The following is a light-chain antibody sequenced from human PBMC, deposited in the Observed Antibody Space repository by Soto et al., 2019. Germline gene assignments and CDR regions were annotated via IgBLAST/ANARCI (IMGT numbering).Light chain of an antibody. J-gene: IGKJ4*01. CDR2: GAS. CDR1: QTISNTF. Sequence: EIVLTQSPGTLSLSPGERATLSCRASQTISNTFLAWYQQRPGQAPRLLIYGASGRAAGIPDRCSGSGSGTDFTLSISRLEPEDFAVYYCQQYGVSPTFGGGTKVDIK. V-gene: IGKV3-20*01. CDR3: QQYGVSPT.